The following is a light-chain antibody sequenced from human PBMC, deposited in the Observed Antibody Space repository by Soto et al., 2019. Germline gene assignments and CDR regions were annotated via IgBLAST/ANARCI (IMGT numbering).Light chain of an antibody. V-gene: IGKV1-39*01. Sequence: DIQMTQFPSSLSASVGDRVTITFATSQNIATHLNWYRQKPGESPRLLIHAASTLASGVASRFSGSGSGTEFTLTIASLQADDFATYYCQQSHSAPLTFGGGTKVEI. CDR1: QNIATH. CDR2: AAS. CDR3: QQSHSAPLT. J-gene: IGKJ4*01.